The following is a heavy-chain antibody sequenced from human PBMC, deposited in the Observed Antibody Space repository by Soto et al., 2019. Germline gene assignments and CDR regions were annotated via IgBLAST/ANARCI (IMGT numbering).Heavy chain of an antibody. J-gene: IGHJ4*02. CDR3: ARDSKGRPRDRCFISTCCYGPDVGY. Sequence: QVQLVQSGAEVKKPGSSVKVSCKASGGTFSSYAISWVRQAPGQGLEWMGGIIPIFGTANYAQKFQGRVKITAEESTSTAYMELSSLRSEDTAVYYCARDSKGRPRDRCFISTCCYGPDVGYWGQGTLVTVS. V-gene: IGHV1-69*12. CDR2: IIPIFGTA. D-gene: IGHD2-2*01. CDR1: GGTFSSYA.